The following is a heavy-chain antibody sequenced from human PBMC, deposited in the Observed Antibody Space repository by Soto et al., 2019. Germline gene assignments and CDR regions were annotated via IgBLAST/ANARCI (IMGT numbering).Heavy chain of an antibody. Sequence: PGGSLRLSCAASGFTLRTYTMNWVRQAPGKGLEWVSAISNSSSDRYYADSVRGRFTISRDNAKNALYLQMNSLRADDTAVYFCVRGMNPLFGGQGTLVTVSS. CDR1: GFTLRTYT. J-gene: IGHJ4*01. CDR3: VRGMNPLF. CDR2: ISNSSSDR. V-gene: IGHV3-21*06.